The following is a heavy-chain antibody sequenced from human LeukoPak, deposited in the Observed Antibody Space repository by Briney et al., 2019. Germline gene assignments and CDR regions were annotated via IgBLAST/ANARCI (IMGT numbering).Heavy chain of an antibody. CDR1: GFTFSSYE. V-gene: IGHV3-21*01. CDR3: ARRAPSHDFDD. Sequence: GGSLRLSCVASGFTFSSYEMNWVRQAPGKGLEWVAAISTTSGNIYYADSVKGRFTISRDNAKNSLYLQMNSLRVEDTALYYCARRAPSHDFDDWGQGTLVTVSS. CDR2: ISTTSGNI. J-gene: IGHJ4*02.